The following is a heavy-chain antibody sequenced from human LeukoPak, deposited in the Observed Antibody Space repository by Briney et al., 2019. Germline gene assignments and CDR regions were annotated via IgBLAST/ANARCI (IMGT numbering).Heavy chain of an antibody. V-gene: IGHV1-69*05. CDR2: IIPIIATT. CDR1: GGTFSAYA. J-gene: IGHJ6*03. D-gene: IGHD2-15*01. Sequence: SVKVSCKASGGTFSAYAISWVRQAPGQGLEWMGRIIPIIATTDYAQKFQGRVTITTDESTSTAYMEVSSLRSDDTAVYYCATDHHPSYGGRDHYYYMDVWGKGTTVTVSS. CDR3: ATDHHPSYGGRDHYYYMDV.